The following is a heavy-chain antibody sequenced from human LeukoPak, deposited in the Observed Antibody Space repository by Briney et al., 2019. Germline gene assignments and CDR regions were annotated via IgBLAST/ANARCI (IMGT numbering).Heavy chain of an antibody. D-gene: IGHD4-11*01. V-gene: IGHV3-23*01. J-gene: IGHJ6*02. CDR2: ISGSGGST. Sequence: PGGSLRLSCAASGFTFSTYAMDWVRQAPGKGLEWVSRISGSGGSTYYADSVKGRFTISRDNSKNTLYLQMNSLRAEDTAIYYCAKYRTGPPYGLDVWGQGTTVTVSS. CDR3: AKYRTGPPYGLDV. CDR1: GFTFSTYA.